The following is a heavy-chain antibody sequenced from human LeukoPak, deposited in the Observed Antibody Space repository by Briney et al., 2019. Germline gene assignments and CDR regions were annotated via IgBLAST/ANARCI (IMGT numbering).Heavy chain of an antibody. CDR1: GFAFSSYA. CDR3: ASTYSSSWYGYYYYGMDV. D-gene: IGHD6-13*01. J-gene: IGHJ6*02. Sequence: GGSLRLSCAASGFAFSSYAMHWVRQAPGKGLEWVAVISYDGSNKYYADSVKGRFTISRDNSKNTLYLQMNSLRAEDTAVYYCASTYSSSWYGYYYYGMDVWGQGTTVTVSS. CDR2: ISYDGSNK. V-gene: IGHV3-30-3*01.